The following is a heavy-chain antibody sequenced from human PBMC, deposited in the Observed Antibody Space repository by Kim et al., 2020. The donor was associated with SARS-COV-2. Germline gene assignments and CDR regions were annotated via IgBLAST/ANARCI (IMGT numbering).Heavy chain of an antibody. Sequence: PRLKGRVPISVDTSKNQFSLKLSSVTAADTAVYYCARLATTPGYYYYYMDVWGKGTTVTVSS. J-gene: IGHJ6*03. CDR3: ARLATTPGYYYYYMDV. V-gene: IGHV4-34*01. D-gene: IGHD1-1*01.